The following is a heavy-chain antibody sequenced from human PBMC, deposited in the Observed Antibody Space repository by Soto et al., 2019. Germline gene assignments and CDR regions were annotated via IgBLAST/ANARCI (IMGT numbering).Heavy chain of an antibody. J-gene: IGHJ4*02. Sequence: QVQLQESGPGLVKPSGTLSLTCAVSGVSISSHDWWTWVRQPPGKGLEWIGESHQSGSTNYNSSLESRVTIEADTSKNQFSLKLRSVTVADTAVYYCATRDNSRFYWGQGTLVTVSS. D-gene: IGHD6-13*01. V-gene: IGHV4-4*02. CDR3: ATRDNSRFY. CDR2: SHQSGST. CDR1: GVSISSHDW.